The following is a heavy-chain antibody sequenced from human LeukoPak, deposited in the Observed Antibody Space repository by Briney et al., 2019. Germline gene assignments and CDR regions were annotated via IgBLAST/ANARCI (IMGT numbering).Heavy chain of an antibody. CDR3: ARETSYYYYYYMDV. CDR2: IYYSGST. CDR1: GGSISSNSYY. V-gene: IGHV4-39*02. Sequence: SETLSLTCTVSGGSISSNSYYWGWIRQPPGKGLEWIGSIYYSGSTHYNPSLKSRVTISVDTSKNQFSLKLSSVTAADTAVYYCARETSYYYYYYMDVWGKGTTVTVSS. J-gene: IGHJ6*03.